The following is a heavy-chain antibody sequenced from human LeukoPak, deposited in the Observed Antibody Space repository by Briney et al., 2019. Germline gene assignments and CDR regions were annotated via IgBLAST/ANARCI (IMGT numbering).Heavy chain of an antibody. CDR1: GGSFSGYY. CDR3: ARSIITIFGEPFDY. CDR2: INHSGST. D-gene: IGHD3-3*01. V-gene: IGHV4-34*01. Sequence: SETLSLTCAVYGGSFSGYYWSWIRQPPGKGLEWIGEINHSGSTNYNPSLKSRVTISVDTSKTQFSLKLSSVTAADTAVYYCARSIITIFGEPFDYWGQGTLVTVSS. J-gene: IGHJ4*02.